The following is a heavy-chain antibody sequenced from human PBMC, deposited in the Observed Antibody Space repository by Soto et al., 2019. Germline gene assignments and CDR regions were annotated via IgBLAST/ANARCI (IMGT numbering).Heavy chain of an antibody. CDR3: ARVVAAAPVYYGMDV. J-gene: IGHJ6*02. D-gene: IGHD2-15*01. CDR1: SFTFTIYG. V-gene: IGHV1-18*01. CDR2: INPYNGNT. Sequence: ASVKVSCKASSFTFTIYGITWVRQAPGQGLEWMGWINPYNGNTNYAQKFQDRVTMTTDTSTTTGYMELRSLRSDDTAVYYCARVVAAAPVYYGMDVWGQGNTVTVS.